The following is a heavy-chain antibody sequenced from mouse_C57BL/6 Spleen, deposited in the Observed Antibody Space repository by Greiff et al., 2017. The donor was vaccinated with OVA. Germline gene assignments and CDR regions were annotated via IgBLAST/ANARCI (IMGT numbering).Heavy chain of an antibody. J-gene: IGHJ4*01. CDR3: ARRGDYDGDYYAMDY. Sequence: EVQLQQSGPELVKPGASVKISCKASGYTFTDYYMNWVKQSHGKSLEWIGDINPNNGGTSYNQKFKGKATLTVDKSSSTAYMELRSLTSEDSAVYYCARRGDYDGDYYAMDYWGQGTSVTVSS. V-gene: IGHV1-26*01. CDR2: INPNNGGT. D-gene: IGHD2-4*01. CDR1: GYTFTDYY.